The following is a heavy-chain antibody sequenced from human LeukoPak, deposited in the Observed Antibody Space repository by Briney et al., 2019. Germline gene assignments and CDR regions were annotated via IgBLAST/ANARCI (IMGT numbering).Heavy chain of an antibody. CDR1: GFPLSTYA. J-gene: IGHJ3*02. V-gene: IGHV3-21*01. CDR2: ISPSGNYI. Sequence: GGSQSLFCAASGFPLSTYALNWVRQAPGRGLEWVSTISPSGNYIFYADSVRGRFTISRDDANNSLHLQMDRLRAEDTAVYYCAKDRDFYDRNSFSYEAFDMWGQGTMVIVSS. D-gene: IGHD2/OR15-2a*01. CDR3: AKDRDFYDRNSFSYEAFDM.